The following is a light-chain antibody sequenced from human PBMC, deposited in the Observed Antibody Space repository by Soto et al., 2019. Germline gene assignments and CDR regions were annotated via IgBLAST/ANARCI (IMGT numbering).Light chain of an antibody. Sequence: EIVLTQSPATLSLSPGERATLSCRASQTISSTYLAWYQQKPGQTPRLLIYGASNRATGIPDRFSGSGSGTDFTLTVSRLEPEDFAVYYCQQYSGSPWTFGQGTKVEIK. V-gene: IGKV3-20*01. CDR1: QTISSTY. CDR2: GAS. CDR3: QQYSGSPWT. J-gene: IGKJ1*01.